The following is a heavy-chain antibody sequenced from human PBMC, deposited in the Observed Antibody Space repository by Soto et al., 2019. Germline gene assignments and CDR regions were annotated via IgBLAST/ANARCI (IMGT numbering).Heavy chain of an antibody. D-gene: IGHD4-4*01. V-gene: IGHV1-69*13. CDR1: GGTFSSFA. CDR3: ATSSLYSNYLASDY. CDR2: IIPIFGTT. Sequence: SVKVSCKASGGTFSSFAISWVRQAPGQGLEWMGGIIPIFGTTNYAQKFQGRVTITADESTSTVYLELSSLRYEDTALYYCATSSLYSNYLASDYWGQGTLVTVSS. J-gene: IGHJ4*02.